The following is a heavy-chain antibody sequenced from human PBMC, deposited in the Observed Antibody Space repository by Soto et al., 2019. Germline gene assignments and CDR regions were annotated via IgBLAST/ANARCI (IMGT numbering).Heavy chain of an antibody. J-gene: IGHJ4*02. D-gene: IGHD6-6*01. CDR2: IKQDGSEK. CDR1: GFTFSSYW. V-gene: IGHV3-7*03. CDR3: ARGPRYSSSSGRTDEFDY. Sequence: LRLSCAASGFTFSSYWMSWVRQAPGKGLEWVANIKQDGSEKYYVDSVKGRFTISRDNAKNSLYLQMNNLRAEDTAVYYCARGPRYSSSSGRTDEFDYWGQGTLVTVSS.